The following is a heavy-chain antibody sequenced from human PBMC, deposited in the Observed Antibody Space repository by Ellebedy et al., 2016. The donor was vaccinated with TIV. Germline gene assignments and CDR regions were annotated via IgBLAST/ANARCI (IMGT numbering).Heavy chain of an antibody. CDR2: VGGGDERT. Sequence: PGGSLRLSCEASGFTAFNFAMSWVRQAPGKGLEWVSAVGGGDERTFYADAVKGRFTISRDNSKNTVTLQMQSLRAEDTALYYCAKGHTASFFYLFDSWGQGTLVTVSS. CDR1: GFTAFNFA. D-gene: IGHD2-2*01. V-gene: IGHV3-23*01. J-gene: IGHJ5*01. CDR3: AKGHTASFFYLFDS.